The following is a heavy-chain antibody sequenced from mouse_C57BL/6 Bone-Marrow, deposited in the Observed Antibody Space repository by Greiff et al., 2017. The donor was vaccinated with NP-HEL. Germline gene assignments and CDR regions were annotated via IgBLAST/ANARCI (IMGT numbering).Heavy chain of an antibody. Sequence: VKLMESGAELMKPGASVKLSCKATGYTFTGYWIEWVKQRPGHGLEWIGEILPGSGSTNYNEKFKGKATFTADTSSNTAYMQLSSLTTEDSAIYYCARFPPQRWLPHYFDYWGQGTTLTVSS. CDR3: ARFPPQRWLPHYFDY. V-gene: IGHV1-9*01. J-gene: IGHJ2*01. CDR2: ILPGSGST. D-gene: IGHD2-3*01. CDR1: GYTFTGYW.